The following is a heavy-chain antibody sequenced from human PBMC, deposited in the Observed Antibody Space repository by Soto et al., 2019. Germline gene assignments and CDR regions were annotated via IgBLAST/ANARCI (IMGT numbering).Heavy chain of an antibody. J-gene: IGHJ2*01. Sequence: QVQLQQWGAGLLKPSETLSLTCAVYGGSFSGYYWSWIRQPPGKGLEWIGEINHSGSTNYNPSLKRRVTISVDTSENQYSLKRSSVTAADTAVYYCARGVRFYDIVTGYYKGPWYFDLWGRGSLVTVSS. V-gene: IGHV4-34*01. CDR2: INHSGST. CDR3: ARGVRFYDIVTGYYKGPWYFDL. CDR1: GGSFSGYY. D-gene: IGHD3-9*01.